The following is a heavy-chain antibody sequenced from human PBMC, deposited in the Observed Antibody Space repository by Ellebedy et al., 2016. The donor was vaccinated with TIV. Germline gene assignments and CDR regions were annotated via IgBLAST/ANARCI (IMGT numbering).Heavy chain of an antibody. J-gene: IGHJ4*02. Sequence: GGSLRLSXAASGLTFSSYAMAWVRQAPGKGLEWVSGISGSGRNTYYADFVKGRYTISRDNSDNTLHLHMNSLRAEDTAVYYCAKGRRLLIPEYFDSWGQGTLVTVSS. V-gene: IGHV3-23*01. CDR3: AKGRRLLIPEYFDS. CDR2: ISGSGRNT. CDR1: GLTFSSYA.